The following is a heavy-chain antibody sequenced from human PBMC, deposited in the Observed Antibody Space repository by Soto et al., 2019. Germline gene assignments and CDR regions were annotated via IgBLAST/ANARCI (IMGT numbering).Heavy chain of an antibody. D-gene: IGHD5-12*01. CDR2: INSDGSST. CDR1: GFTFSSYW. CDR3: AKGSSGYDYAY. J-gene: IGHJ4*02. V-gene: IGHV3-74*01. Sequence: GGSLRLSCAASGFTFSSYWMHWVRQAPGKGLVWVSRINSDGSSTRYADSVKGRFTISRDNAKNTLYLQMNSLRAEDTAVYFCAKGSSGYDYAYWGQGSLVTVSS.